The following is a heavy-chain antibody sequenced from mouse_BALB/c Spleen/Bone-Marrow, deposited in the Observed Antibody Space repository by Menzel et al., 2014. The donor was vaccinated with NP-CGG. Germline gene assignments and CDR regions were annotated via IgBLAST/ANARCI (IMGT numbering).Heavy chain of an antibody. CDR2: IHPNSGNI. CDR1: GYTFTSSW. D-gene: IGHD2-14*01. J-gene: IGHJ2*01. V-gene: IGHV1S130*01. Sequence: LQESGSVLVRPGASVRLSCKASGYTFTSSWMHWAKQRPGQGPEWIGEIHPNSGNINYNEKFKGKATLTVDTSSSIDYVDLSSLTSEDSAVYYCARHHRYAYYFDYWGQGTTLTVSS. CDR3: ARHHRYAYYFDY.